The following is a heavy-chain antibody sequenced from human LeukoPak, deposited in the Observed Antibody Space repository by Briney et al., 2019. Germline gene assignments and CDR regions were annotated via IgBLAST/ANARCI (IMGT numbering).Heavy chain of an antibody. CDR2: ICGSGSST. V-gene: IGHV3-23*01. CDR1: GFTFSSYA. D-gene: IGHD3-10*01. Sequence: PGGSLRLSCAASGFTFSSYAMSWVRQAPGKGLEWVSAICGSGSSTYYADSVKGRFTFSRDNSKNTLYLQMNSLRAEDTAVYYCAKALGRITMVRGETYYFDYWGQGTLVTVSS. J-gene: IGHJ4*02. CDR3: AKALGRITMVRGETYYFDY.